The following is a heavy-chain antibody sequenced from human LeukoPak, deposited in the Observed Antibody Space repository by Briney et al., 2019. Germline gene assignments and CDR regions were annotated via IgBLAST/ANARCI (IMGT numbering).Heavy chain of an antibody. V-gene: IGHV3-53*01. CDR1: GFTVSSNY. D-gene: IGHD2-2*01. Sequence: GGSMRLSCAASGFTVSSNYMSWVRQAPGKGLEWVSVIYSGGSTYYADSVKGRFTISRDNSKNTLYLQMNSLRAEDTAVYYCARYCSSTSPRYYYYMDVWGKGTTVTVSS. J-gene: IGHJ6*03. CDR2: IYSGGST. CDR3: ARYCSSTSPRYYYYMDV.